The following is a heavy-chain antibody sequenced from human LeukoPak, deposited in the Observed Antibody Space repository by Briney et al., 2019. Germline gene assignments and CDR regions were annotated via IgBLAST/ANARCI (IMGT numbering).Heavy chain of an antibody. D-gene: IGHD3-9*01. CDR1: GYTFTSYG. CDR2: ISAYNGNT. Sequence: ASVKVSCKASGYTFTSYGISWVRQAPGQGLEWMGWISAYNGNTNYAQKLQGRVTMTTDTSTSTAYMELRSLRSDDTAVYYCARQNYDILTGYLTDDYWGQGTLVTVSS. V-gene: IGHV1-18*01. CDR3: ARQNYDILTGYLTDDY. J-gene: IGHJ4*02.